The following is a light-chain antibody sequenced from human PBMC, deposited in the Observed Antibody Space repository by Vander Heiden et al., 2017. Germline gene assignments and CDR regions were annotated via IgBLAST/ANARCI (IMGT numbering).Light chain of an antibody. Sequence: DIQMTQSPPSLSASLGDRVTITCRASQSTRNYLNWYQQKPGKAPKVLIFRTSDLQSGVPSRFNGSGSGTDFALSISRLQPEDFASYYCQQCDNIPYTFGQGTKMEV. CDR3: QQCDNIPYT. CDR2: RTS. CDR1: QSTRNY. V-gene: IGKV1-39*01. J-gene: IGKJ2*01.